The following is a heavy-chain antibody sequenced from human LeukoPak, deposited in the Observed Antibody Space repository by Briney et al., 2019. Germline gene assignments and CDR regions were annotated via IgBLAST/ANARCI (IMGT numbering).Heavy chain of an antibody. Sequence: SETVSLTCAVYGGSFSGYYWSWIRQPPGKGLEWIGEINHSGSTNYNPSLKSRVTISVDTSKNQFSLKLSSVTAADTAVYYCARDLMTTVVKGDGYWGQGTLVTVSS. CDR3: ARDLMTTVVKGDGY. D-gene: IGHD4-23*01. V-gene: IGHV4-34*01. J-gene: IGHJ4*02. CDR2: INHSGST. CDR1: GGSFSGYY.